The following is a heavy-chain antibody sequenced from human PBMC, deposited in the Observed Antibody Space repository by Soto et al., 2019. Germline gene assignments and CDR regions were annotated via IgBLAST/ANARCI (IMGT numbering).Heavy chain of an antibody. D-gene: IGHD1-26*01. Sequence: QVQLVQSGAEVKKPGASVKVSCKVSGDTFTNYDINWVRQATGQGLEWMGWMNPNSGNTGHALKFQGRVTMTRNTSISTAYIELSSLRSEDTAVYYCATVRSRSALDCWGQGTLVAVSS. CDR1: GDTFTNYD. V-gene: IGHV1-8*01. CDR2: MNPNSGNT. CDR3: ATVRSRSALDC. J-gene: IGHJ4*02.